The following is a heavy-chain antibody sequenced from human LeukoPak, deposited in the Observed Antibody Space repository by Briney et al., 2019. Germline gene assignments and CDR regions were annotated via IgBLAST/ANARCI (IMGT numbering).Heavy chain of an antibody. CDR2: ISSSSSYI. J-gene: IGHJ4*02. CDR3: ARDGIVAVAGGVINY. V-gene: IGHV3-21*01. CDR1: GFTFSSYS. D-gene: IGHD6-19*01. Sequence: GGSLRLSCAASGFTFSSYSMNWVRQAPGKGLEWVSSISSSSSYIYYADSVKGRFTISRDNAKNSLYLQMNSLRAEDTAVYYCARDGIVAVAGGVINYWGQGTLVTVSS.